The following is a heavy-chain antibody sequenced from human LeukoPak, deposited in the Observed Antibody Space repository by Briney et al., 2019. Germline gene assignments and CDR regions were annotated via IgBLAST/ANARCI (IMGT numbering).Heavy chain of an antibody. V-gene: IGHV4-39*07. CDR1: GGSISSSSYY. J-gene: IGHJ3*02. Sequence: SETLSLTCTVSGGSISSSSYYWGWIRQPPGKGLEWIGSIYYSGSTYYNPSLKSRVTISVDTSKNQFSLKLSSVTAADTAVYYCARGFESGPGLRYFDWLLLGGKAEDAFDIWGQGTMVTVSS. CDR3: ARGFESGPGLRYFDWLLLGGKAEDAFDI. D-gene: IGHD3-9*01. CDR2: IYYSGST.